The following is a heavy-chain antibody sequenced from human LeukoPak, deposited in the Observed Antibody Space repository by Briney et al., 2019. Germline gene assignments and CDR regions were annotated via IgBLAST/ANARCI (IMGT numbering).Heavy chain of an antibody. D-gene: IGHD3-10*01. CDR3: ARDFLGYGSGSYWGVDYYYYGMDV. CDR2: IYTSGST. J-gene: IGHJ6*02. V-gene: IGHV4-4*07. Sequence: SETLSLTCTVSGGSISSYHWSWIRQPAGKGLEWIGRIYTSGSTNYNPSLKSRVTMSVDTSKNQFSLKLSSVTAANTAVYYCARDFLGYGSGSYWGVDYYYYGMDVWGQGTTVTVSS. CDR1: GGSISSYH.